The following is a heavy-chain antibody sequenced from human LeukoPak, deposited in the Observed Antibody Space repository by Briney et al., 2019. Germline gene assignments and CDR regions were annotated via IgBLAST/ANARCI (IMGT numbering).Heavy chain of an antibody. CDR3: ARERQNKDFWSGGDY. D-gene: IGHD3-3*01. J-gene: IGHJ4*02. CDR2: ISGSGGST. CDR1: GFTFSSYA. V-gene: IGHV3-23*01. Sequence: GGFLRLSCAASGFTFSSYAMSWVRQAPGKGLEWVSAISGSGGSTYYADSVKGRFTISRDNSKNTLYLQMSSLRAEDTAVYYCARERQNKDFWSGGDYWGQGTLVTVSS.